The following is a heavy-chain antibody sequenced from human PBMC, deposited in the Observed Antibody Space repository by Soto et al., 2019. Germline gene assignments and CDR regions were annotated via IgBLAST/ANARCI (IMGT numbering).Heavy chain of an antibody. J-gene: IGHJ4*02. CDR3: AKDSGSGFRYYDSSGDFDY. V-gene: IGHV3-23*01. Sequence: GGSLRLSCAASGFTFSSYAMSWVRQAPGKGLEWVSAISGSGGSTYYADSVKGRFTISRDNSKNTLYLQMNSLRAEDTAVYYCAKDSGSGFRYYDSSGDFDYWGQGTLVTVSS. D-gene: IGHD3-22*01. CDR2: ISGSGGST. CDR1: GFTFSSYA.